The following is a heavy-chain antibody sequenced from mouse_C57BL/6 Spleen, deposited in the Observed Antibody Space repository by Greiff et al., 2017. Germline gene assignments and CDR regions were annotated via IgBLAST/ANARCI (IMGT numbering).Heavy chain of an antibody. D-gene: IGHD4-1*01. J-gene: IGHJ2*01. CDR2: IDPETGGT. Sequence: QVQLQQSGAELVRPGASVTLSCKASGYTFTDYEMHWVKQTPVHGLEWIGAIDPETGGTAYNQKFMGKAILTADKSSSTAYMELRSLTSEDSAVYYCTRWDLPFDYWGQGTTLTVSS. V-gene: IGHV1-15*01. CDR1: GYTFTDYE. CDR3: TRWDLPFDY.